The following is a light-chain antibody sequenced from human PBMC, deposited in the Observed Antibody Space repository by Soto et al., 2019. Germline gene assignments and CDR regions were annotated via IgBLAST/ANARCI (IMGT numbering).Light chain of an antibody. CDR2: EAT. V-gene: IGLV2-23*01. Sequence: QSALTQPASVSGSPGESITISCTGTSSDIGTYNLVSWYQHHPGNAPKLMIYEATKRPSGVSSRFSGSKSGNTASLTISGLQTEDEADYYCCSYAGGITLVFGGGTKLTVL. CDR3: CSYAGGITLV. J-gene: IGLJ3*02. CDR1: SSDIGTYNL.